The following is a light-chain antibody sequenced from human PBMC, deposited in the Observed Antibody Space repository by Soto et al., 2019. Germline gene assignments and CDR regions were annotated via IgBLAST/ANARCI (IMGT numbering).Light chain of an antibody. J-gene: IGKJ4*01. CDR1: QGISSY. Sequence: DIQLTQSPSFLSASVGDRVTITCRASQGISSYLAWYQQKPGKAPKLLIYAASTLQSGVPSRFSGSGSGTEFTLPISSLQPEDFATYYCQQLNKYPRTFGGGTKVEIK. CDR3: QQLNKYPRT. CDR2: AAS. V-gene: IGKV1-9*01.